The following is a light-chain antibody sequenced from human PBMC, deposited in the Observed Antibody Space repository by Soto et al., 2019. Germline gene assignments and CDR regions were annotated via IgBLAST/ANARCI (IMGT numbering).Light chain of an antibody. J-gene: IGKJ1*01. V-gene: IGKV1-39*01. CDR1: QSISNH. CDR2: AAS. CDR3: QQSYSTWT. Sequence: IQVIESQSSLSASVEDRVIITFRASQSISNHLNWYQQKPGKAPKLLIYAASSLQSGVPSRFSGSGSGTDFTLTISSLQPEDFATYYCQQSYSTWTFGQGTKVDI.